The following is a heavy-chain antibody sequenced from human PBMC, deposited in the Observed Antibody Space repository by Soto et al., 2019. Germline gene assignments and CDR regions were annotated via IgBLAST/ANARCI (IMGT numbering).Heavy chain of an antibody. D-gene: IGHD3-10*01. J-gene: IGHJ3*02. CDR1: GYSFTTYW. CDR2: IYPGDSDT. CDR3: ARPYTMVDAFHI. V-gene: IGHV5-51*01. Sequence: GESLKISCKVSGYSFTTYWVGWVRQMPGKGLEWMGVIYPGDSDTRYSPSFQGQVTISADKSISTAYLQWRSLKASDTAIYYCARPYTMVDAFHIWGQGTIVTV.